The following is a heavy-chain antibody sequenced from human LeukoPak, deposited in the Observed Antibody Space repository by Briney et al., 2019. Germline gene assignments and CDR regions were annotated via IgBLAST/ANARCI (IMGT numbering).Heavy chain of an antibody. J-gene: IGHJ4*02. V-gene: IGHV3-23*01. Sequence: PGGSLRLSCEASGFTFRTYAMHWVRQAPGKGLEWVSAISGSGGSTYYADSVKGRFTISRDNSKNTLYLQMNSLRAEDTAVYYCAKKRGFGELLFDYWGQGTLVTVSS. CDR3: AKKRGFGELLFDY. CDR1: GFTFRTYA. D-gene: IGHD3-10*01. CDR2: ISGSGGST.